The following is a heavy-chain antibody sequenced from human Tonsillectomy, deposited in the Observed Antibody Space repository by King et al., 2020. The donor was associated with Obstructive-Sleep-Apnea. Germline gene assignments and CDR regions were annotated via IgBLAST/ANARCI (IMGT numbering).Heavy chain of an antibody. Sequence: VQLVESGGVVVQPGGSLRLSCAASGFTFDDYAMHWVRQAPGKGLEWVSLISWDGGSTYYAASLKGRFTISRDNSKNSLYLQMNSLRAEDTALYYCAKDIGIAVAEGYFDYWGQGTLVTVSS. V-gene: IGHV3-43D*03. CDR2: ISWDGGST. CDR3: AKDIGIAVAEGYFDY. CDR1: GFTFDDYA. J-gene: IGHJ4*02. D-gene: IGHD6-19*01.